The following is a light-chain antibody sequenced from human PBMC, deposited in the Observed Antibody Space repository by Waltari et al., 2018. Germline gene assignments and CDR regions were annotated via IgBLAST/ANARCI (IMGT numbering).Light chain of an antibody. V-gene: IGLV3-19*01. CDR1: SLRKYY. CDR2: GDN. J-gene: IGLJ3*02. CDR3: QSRDSYTDRV. Sequence: SSELTQDPTVSVALGQTVSITCQGDSLRKYYASWYRQRPGQAPILVIYGDNNRPSGIPDRFSTSTSVDTASLTITETQAEDEGDYYCQSRDSYTDRVFGGGTKLTVI.